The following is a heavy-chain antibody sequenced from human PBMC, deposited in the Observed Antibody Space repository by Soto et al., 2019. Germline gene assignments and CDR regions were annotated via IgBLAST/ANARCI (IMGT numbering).Heavy chain of an antibody. Sequence: QVQLVQSGAEVQKPESSVKVSCKAPGGTFSTYAISWVRQAPGQGLEWMGGVIPLFGTANYAQRFQDRVTITANESTNRVYMWMSSLRSEDTAVYFCASGIQLWLRRINNGYSGWGQGTLVTVSS. V-gene: IGHV1-69*12. CDR1: GGTFSTYA. CDR2: VIPLFGTA. D-gene: IGHD5-18*01. J-gene: IGHJ4*02. CDR3: ASGIQLWLRRINNGYSG.